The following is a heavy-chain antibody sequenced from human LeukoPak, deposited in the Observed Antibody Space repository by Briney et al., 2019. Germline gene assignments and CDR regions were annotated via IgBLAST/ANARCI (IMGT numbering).Heavy chain of an antibody. Sequence: GGSLRLSCAASGFTFSSCGMHWVRQAPGKGLEWVAFIRYDGSNKYYADSVKGRFTISRDNSKNTLYLQMNSLRAEDTAVYYCAKDLVGYGSGHDAFDIWGQGTMVTVSS. CDR2: IRYDGSNK. CDR3: AKDLVGYGSGHDAFDI. D-gene: IGHD3-10*01. V-gene: IGHV3-30*02. J-gene: IGHJ3*02. CDR1: GFTFSSCG.